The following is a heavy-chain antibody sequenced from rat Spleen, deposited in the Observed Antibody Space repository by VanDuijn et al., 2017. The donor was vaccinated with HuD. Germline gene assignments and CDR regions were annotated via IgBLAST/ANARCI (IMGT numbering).Heavy chain of an antibody. V-gene: IGHV5-29*01. CDR1: GFTFSNYG. CDR3: ARPLYNYPGDRDY. D-gene: IGHD1-4*01. Sequence: EVQLVESGGGLVQPGRSLKLSCAASGFTFSNYGMAWVRQAPTKGLEWVATISPSGSRTYYPDSVKGRFTISRDNAKSSLYLQMNSLKSEDKATYYCARPLYNYPGDRDYWGQGVMVTVSS. CDR2: ISPSGSRT. J-gene: IGHJ2*01.